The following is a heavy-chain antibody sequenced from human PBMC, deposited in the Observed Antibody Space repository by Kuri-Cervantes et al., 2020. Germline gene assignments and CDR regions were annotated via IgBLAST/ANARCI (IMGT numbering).Heavy chain of an antibody. CDR3: ARRWSCGWFGFDS. V-gene: IGHV4-61*01. D-gene: IGHD3-16*01. Sequence: AETLSLTCTVSGDSVSSDTYYWSCVRQPPGKRLEWIGDIHYSGRTSYNPSLNSRVTISIDTSKDQFPLKVRSMTAADTAVYYCARRWSCGWFGFDSWGQGALVTVSS. J-gene: IGHJ4*02. CDR2: IHYSGRT. CDR1: GDSVSSDTYY.